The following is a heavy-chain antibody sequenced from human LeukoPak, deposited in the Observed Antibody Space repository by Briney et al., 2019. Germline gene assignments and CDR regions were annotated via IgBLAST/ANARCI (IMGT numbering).Heavy chain of an antibody. J-gene: IGHJ4*02. Sequence: GGSLKISCKGSGYSFTSYWIGWVRQMPGKGLEWMGIIYPGDSDTRYSLSFQGQVTISADKSISTAYLQWSSLKASDTAMYYCARPRWSYSQSPYYFDYWGQGTLVTVSS. CDR3: ARPRWSYSQSPYYFDY. V-gene: IGHV5-51*01. CDR2: IYPGDSDT. CDR1: GYSFTSYW. D-gene: IGHD1-26*01.